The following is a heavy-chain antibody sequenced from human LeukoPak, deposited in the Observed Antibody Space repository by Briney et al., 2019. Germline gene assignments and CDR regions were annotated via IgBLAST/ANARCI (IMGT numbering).Heavy chain of an antibody. CDR2: ISSSSSYI. CDR1: GFTFSSYS. D-gene: IGHD6-19*01. J-gene: IGHJ6*02. CDR3: ASAVAGTDYYYGMDV. Sequence: PGGSLRLSCAASGFTFSSYSMKWVRQAPGKRMEWVSSISSSSSYIYYADSVKGRFTISRDNAKNSLYLQMNSLRAEDTAVYYCASAVAGTDYYYGMDVWGQGTTVTVSS. V-gene: IGHV3-21*01.